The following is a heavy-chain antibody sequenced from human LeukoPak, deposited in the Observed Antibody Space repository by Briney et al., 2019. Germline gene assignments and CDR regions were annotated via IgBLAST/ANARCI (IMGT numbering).Heavy chain of an antibody. V-gene: IGHV4-34*01. Sequence: PSETLSLTCAVYGGSFSGYYWSCVRQPPGKGLEWIGEINHSGSTNYNPSLKSRVTISVDTSKNQFSLKLSSVTAADTAVYYCARKGEAYGDYHGCDYWGQGTLVTVSS. J-gene: IGHJ4*02. CDR2: INHSGST. CDR1: GGSFSGYY. D-gene: IGHD4-17*01. CDR3: ARKGEAYGDYHGCDY.